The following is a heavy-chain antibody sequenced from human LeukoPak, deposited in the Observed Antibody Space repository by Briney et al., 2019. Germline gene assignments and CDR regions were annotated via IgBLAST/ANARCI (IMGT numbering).Heavy chain of an antibody. D-gene: IGHD5-24*01. CDR2: INPSGGST. CDR1: GYTFTSYY. J-gene: IGHJ3*02. CDR3: ARGAEMATIDDDAFDI. Sequence: ASVKVSCKAYGYTFTSYYMHWVRQAPGQGLEWMGIINPSGGSTSYAQKFQGRVTMTRDTSTSTVYMELSSLRSEDTAVYYCARGAEMATIDDDAFDIWGQGTMVTVSS. V-gene: IGHV1-46*01.